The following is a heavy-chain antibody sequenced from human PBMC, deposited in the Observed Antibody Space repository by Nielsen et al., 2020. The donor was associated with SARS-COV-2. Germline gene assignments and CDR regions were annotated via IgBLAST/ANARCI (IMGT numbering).Heavy chain of an antibody. CDR1: GFTFSDYY. V-gene: IGHV3-11*01. CDR2: ISSSGSTI. CDR3: AREDCSSTSCYYGMDV. D-gene: IGHD2-2*01. Sequence: GESLKISCAASGFTFSDYYMSWIRQAPGKGLEWVSYISSSGSTIYYADSVKGRFTISRDNAKNSLYLQMNSLRAEDTAVYYCAREDCSSTSCYYGMDVWGQGTTVTVSS. J-gene: IGHJ6*02.